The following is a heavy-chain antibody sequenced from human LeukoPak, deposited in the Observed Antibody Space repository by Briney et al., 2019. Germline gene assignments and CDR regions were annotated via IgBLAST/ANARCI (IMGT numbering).Heavy chain of an antibody. Sequence: PSETLSLTCTVSGGSISSSSYYWGWIRQPPGKGLEWIGSIYYSGSTYYNPSLKSRVTISVDTSKNQFSLKLSSVTAADTAVYYCAVSSSEEPGGWYYWPVYFQHWGQGTLVTVSS. CDR3: AVSSSEEPGGWYYWPVYFQH. V-gene: IGHV4-39*01. D-gene: IGHD6-13*01. J-gene: IGHJ1*01. CDR1: GGSISSSSYY. CDR2: IYYSGST.